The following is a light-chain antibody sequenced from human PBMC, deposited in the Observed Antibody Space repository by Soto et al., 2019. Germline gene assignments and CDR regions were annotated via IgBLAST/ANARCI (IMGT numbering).Light chain of an antibody. CDR1: QSVSNN. Sequence: EIVMTQSPATLSLSPGERASLSCRTSQSVSNNLAWYQQKPGQAPRLLIYGAFTRATDIPARFSGSGSGTDFTLTITSLQSEDFALYYCQHYYDWPYTFGQGTKVDIK. CDR2: GAF. V-gene: IGKV3D-15*01. CDR3: QHYYDWPYT. J-gene: IGKJ2*01.